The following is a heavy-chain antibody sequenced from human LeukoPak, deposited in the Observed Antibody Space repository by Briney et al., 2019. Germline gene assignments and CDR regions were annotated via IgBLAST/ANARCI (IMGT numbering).Heavy chain of an antibody. D-gene: IGHD2-2*01. Sequence: PGGSLRPSCAASGFTFSSYGMHWVRQAPGKGLEWVAFIRYDGSNKYYADSVKGRFTISRDNSKNTLYLQMNSLRAEDTAVYYCAKVGRGYQLRSPYGAFDIWGQGTMVTVSS. CDR2: IRYDGSNK. CDR3: AKVGRGYQLRSPYGAFDI. CDR1: GFTFSSYG. V-gene: IGHV3-30*02. J-gene: IGHJ3*02.